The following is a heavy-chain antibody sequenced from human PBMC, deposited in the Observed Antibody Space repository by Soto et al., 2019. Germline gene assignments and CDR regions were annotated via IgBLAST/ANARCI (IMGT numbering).Heavy chain of an antibody. CDR2: IYPGDSDT. D-gene: IGHD6-19*01. Sequence: GESLKISCKGSGYSFTSYWIGWVCQMPGKGLEWMGIIYPGDSDTRYSPSFQGQVTISADKSISTAYLQWSSLKASDTAMYYCARISGNSSGWYDGDWFDPWGQGTLVTVSS. CDR1: GYSFTSYW. J-gene: IGHJ5*02. CDR3: ARISGNSSGWYDGDWFDP. V-gene: IGHV5-51*01.